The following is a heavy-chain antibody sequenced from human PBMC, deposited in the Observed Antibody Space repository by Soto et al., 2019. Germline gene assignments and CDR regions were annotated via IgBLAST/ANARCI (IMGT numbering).Heavy chain of an antibody. CDR2: ISAYNGNT. CDR3: ARDSPPVDY. CDR1: GYTFTNYA. J-gene: IGHJ4*02. Sequence: QVKLVQSGAEVKKPGASVKVSCKASGYTFTNYAISWVRQAPGQGLEWMGWISAYNGNTNYAQKLRGRVTMTTDTPTSTAYMELGRLRSDDTAGYYCARDSPPVDYWGQGTLVTVSS. V-gene: IGHV1-18*01.